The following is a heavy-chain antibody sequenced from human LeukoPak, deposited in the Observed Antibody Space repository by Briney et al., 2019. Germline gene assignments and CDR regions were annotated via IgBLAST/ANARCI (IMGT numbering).Heavy chain of an antibody. V-gene: IGHV1-69*04. CDR2: IIPILGIA. Sequence: AVKISCKASGGTFSSYAISWVRQAPGQGLEGMGRIIPILGIANYAQKFQGRVTITADKSTSTDYMELSSLRSEDTGVCYCARGDRPRLGWFDPWGQGTLVTVSS. D-gene: IGHD5/OR15-5a*01. CDR3: ARGDRPRLGWFDP. CDR1: GGTFSSYA. J-gene: IGHJ5*02.